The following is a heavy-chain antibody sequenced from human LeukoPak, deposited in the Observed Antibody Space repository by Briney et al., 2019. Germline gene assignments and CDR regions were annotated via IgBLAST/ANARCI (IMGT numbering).Heavy chain of an antibody. J-gene: IGHJ5*02. CDR3: AREAAALHWFDP. Sequence: SETLSLTCTVSGGSISSGGYYWSWIRQPPGKGLEWIGYIYYSGSAYYNPSLKSRVTISVDTSKNQFSLKLSSVTAAVTAVYYCAREAAALHWFDPWGLGTLVTVSS. D-gene: IGHD2-2*01. CDR1: GGSISSGGYY. CDR2: IYYSGSA. V-gene: IGHV4-31*03.